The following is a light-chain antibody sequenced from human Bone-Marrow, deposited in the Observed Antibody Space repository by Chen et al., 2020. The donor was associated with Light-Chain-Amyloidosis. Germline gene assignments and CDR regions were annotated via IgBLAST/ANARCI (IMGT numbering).Light chain of an antibody. CDR3: QQYFGTPLT. CDR2: WAS. CDR1: QTVLYNSNNKNF. J-gene: IGKJ4*01. V-gene: IGKV4-1*01. Sequence: DIVMTQSPDSLAVSLGESATINCKSSQTVLYNSNNKNFLAWYQQKPGQSPKLLIYWASTREFGVPDRFSGSGSGTDFTLTISNLQAEDVAVYYCQQYFGTPLTFGGGTKVEIK.